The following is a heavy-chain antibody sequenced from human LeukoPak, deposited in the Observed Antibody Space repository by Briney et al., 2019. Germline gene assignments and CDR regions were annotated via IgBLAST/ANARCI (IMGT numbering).Heavy chain of an antibody. CDR3: ARDLRGYCSGGSCPFDY. CDR2: IYHSGST. Sequence: SETLSLTCTVSGYSISSGYYWGWIRQPPGKGLEWIGSIYHSGSTYHNPSLKSRVTISVDTSKNQFSLKLSSVTAADTAVYYCARDLRGYCSGGSCPFDYWGQGTLVTVSS. V-gene: IGHV4-38-2*02. J-gene: IGHJ4*02. D-gene: IGHD2-15*01. CDR1: GYSISSGYY.